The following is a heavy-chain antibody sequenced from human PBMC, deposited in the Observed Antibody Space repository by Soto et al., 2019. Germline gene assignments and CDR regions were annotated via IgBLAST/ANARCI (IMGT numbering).Heavy chain of an antibody. Sequence: ASVKVSCKASGFTFTSSAMQWVRQARGQRLEWIGWIVVGSGNTNYAQKFQERVTITRDMSTSTAYMELSSLRSEDTAVYYCAAESGCSGGSCYSEDYYYYYYMDVWGKGTTVTVSS. CDR3: AAESGCSGGSCYSEDYYYYYYMDV. J-gene: IGHJ6*03. V-gene: IGHV1-58*02. D-gene: IGHD2-15*01. CDR2: IVVGSGNT. CDR1: GFTFTSSA.